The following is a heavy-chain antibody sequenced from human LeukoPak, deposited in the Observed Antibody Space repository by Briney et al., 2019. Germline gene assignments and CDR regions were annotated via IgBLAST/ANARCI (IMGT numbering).Heavy chain of an antibody. CDR3: ARARWFGDWNAFDI. V-gene: IGHV3-53*01. CDR2: IYSGGST. Sequence: PPGGSLRLSCAASGFTVSSNYMSWVRQAPGKGLEWVSVIYSGGSTYYADSVKGRFTISRDNSKNTLYLQMNSLRAEDTAEYYCARARWFGDWNAFDIWGQGTMVTVSS. J-gene: IGHJ3*02. CDR1: GFTVSSNY. D-gene: IGHD3-10*01.